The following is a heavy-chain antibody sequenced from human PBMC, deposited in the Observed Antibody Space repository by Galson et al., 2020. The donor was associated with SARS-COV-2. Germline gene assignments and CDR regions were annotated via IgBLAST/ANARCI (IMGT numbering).Heavy chain of an antibody. CDR3: ARLGWFFEY. CDR2: MYYSGTT. CDR1: TGSISSDY. D-gene: IGHD6-19*01. Sequence: ETSETLSLTCTVSTGSISSDYWSWVRQPPGKGLEWIGYMYYSGTTSYNPSLNSRVTISIDTSKNQFSLQLRALTAADTAVYCCARLGWFFEYWGQGTLVTVSS. V-gene: IGHV4-59*01. J-gene: IGHJ4*02.